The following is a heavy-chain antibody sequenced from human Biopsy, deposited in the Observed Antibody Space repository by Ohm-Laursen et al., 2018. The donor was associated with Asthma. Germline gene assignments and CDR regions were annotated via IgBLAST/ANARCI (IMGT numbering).Heavy chain of an antibody. Sequence: RSLRLSCAASGFTFSSYGMHWVRQAPGKGLEWVAVISYDGSNKYYGDSVKGRFTISRDNSRNTLHLQMNSLRAEDTAVYYCAKDVFPGWELRRGPDYWGQGTLVTVSS. V-gene: IGHV3-30*18. CDR1: GFTFSSYG. CDR2: ISYDGSNK. CDR3: AKDVFPGWELRRGPDY. J-gene: IGHJ4*02. D-gene: IGHD1-26*01.